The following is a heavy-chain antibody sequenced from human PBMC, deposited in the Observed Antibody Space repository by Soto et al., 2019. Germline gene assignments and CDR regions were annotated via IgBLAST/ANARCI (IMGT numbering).Heavy chain of an antibody. CDR2: IYDSGST. V-gene: IGHV4-59*01. CDR1: GGSISGYY. J-gene: IGHJ5*02. D-gene: IGHD2-15*01. Sequence: SETLSLTCTVSGGSISGYYWNWIRQPPGKGLEWIGYIYDSGSTNYNPSLKSRVTISVDTSKNQFSLKLTSVTAADTAVYYCARHVFAPGGRWFGPWGPGLLVTVSS. CDR3: ARHVFAPGGRWFGP.